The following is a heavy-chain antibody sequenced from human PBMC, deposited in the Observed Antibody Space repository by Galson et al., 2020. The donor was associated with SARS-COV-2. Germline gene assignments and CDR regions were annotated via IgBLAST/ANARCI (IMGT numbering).Heavy chain of an antibody. CDR1: GGSISSYY. CDR2: IYHSGST. J-gene: IGHJ4*02. D-gene: IGHD5-18*01. CDR3: ARLVRTVGAAFTLYFDY. V-gene: IGHV4-59*08. Sequence: SETLSLTCTVSGGSISSYYWNWIRQPPGKGLEWIGYIYHSGSTNYNPSLKSRVTISVDTSKNQFSLNLSSVTAADTAVYYCARLVRTVGAAFTLYFDYWGQGTLVTVSS.